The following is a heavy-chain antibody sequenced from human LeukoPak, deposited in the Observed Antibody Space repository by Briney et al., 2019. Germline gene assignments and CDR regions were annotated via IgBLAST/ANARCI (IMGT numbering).Heavy chain of an antibody. V-gene: IGHV1-18*01. J-gene: IGHJ4*02. CDR1: GGTFSSYA. CDR2: ISAYNGNT. Sequence: ASVKVSCKASGGTFSSYAISWVRQAPGQGLEWMGWISAYNGNTNYAQKLQGRVTMTTDTSTSTAYMELRSLRSDDTAVYYCARDIVWNDGGELDYWGQGTLVTVSS. D-gene: IGHD1-1*01. CDR3: ARDIVWNDGGELDY.